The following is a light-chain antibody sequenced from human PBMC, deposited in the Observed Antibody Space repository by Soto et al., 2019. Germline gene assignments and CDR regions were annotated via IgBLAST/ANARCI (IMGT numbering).Light chain of an antibody. CDR3: QQYNNWPLT. CDR1: QSVGSN. CDR2: AAS. J-gene: IGKJ1*01. V-gene: IGKV3-15*01. Sequence: ETVMTQSPATLSVSPGEGATLACRASQSVGSNLAWYQQKPGQAPRLLIYAASTRATGIPARFSVPSRFSGSGSGTEFTLTISSLQSEDSAVYYCQQYNNWPLTFGQGTKVEIK.